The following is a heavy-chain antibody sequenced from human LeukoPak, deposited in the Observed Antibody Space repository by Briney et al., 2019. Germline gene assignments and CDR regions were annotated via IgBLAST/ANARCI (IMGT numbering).Heavy chain of an antibody. Sequence: GGSLRLSCAASGFTVSSNYMTWVRQAPGKGLEWVSLIYRGGTTYYADSVKGRFTISRHNSMNTLYLQMNSLRAEDTAVYYCARGRYTYGSNYYYAMDVWGQGTTVTVSS. V-gene: IGHV3-53*04. CDR1: GFTVSSNY. CDR2: IYRGGTT. D-gene: IGHD5-18*01. J-gene: IGHJ6*02. CDR3: ARGRYTYGSNYYYAMDV.